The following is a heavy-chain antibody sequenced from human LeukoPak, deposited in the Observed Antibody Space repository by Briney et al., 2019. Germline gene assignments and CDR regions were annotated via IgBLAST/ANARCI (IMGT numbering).Heavy chain of an antibody. CDR2: ISGSGGST. D-gene: IGHD4-17*01. CDR1: RFTFTSYN. CDR3: ARDPSRTTVTTDYFDY. V-gene: IGHV3-23*01. Sequence: PGGSLRLSCAASRFTFTSYNMNWVRQAPGKGLEWVSAISGSGGSTYYADSVKGRFTISRDNSKNTLYLQMNSLRAEDTAVYYCARDPSRTTVTTDYFDYWGQGTLVTVSS. J-gene: IGHJ4*02.